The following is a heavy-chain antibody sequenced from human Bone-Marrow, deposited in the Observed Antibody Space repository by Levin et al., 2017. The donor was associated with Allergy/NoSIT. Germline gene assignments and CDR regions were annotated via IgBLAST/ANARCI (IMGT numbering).Heavy chain of an antibody. V-gene: IGHV3-30-3*01. CDR3: ARDDSRGMAAGDLYYLYGMDV. CDR1: GFTFSISP. J-gene: IGHJ6*02. Sequence: GGSLRLSCAASGFTFSISPIHWVRQAPGKGLEWVSVISYDGTKRYYADSVKGRFSVSRDNSKNTLYLQMNDLGAEDTAVYYCARDDSRGMAAGDLYYLYGMDVWGQGTTVTVSS. D-gene: IGHD6-13*01. CDR2: ISYDGTKR.